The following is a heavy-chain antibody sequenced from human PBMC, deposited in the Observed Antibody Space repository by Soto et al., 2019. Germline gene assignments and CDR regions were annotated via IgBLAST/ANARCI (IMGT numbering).Heavy chain of an antibody. CDR1: GGSISSGGYY. CDR2: IYYSGST. Sequence: SETLSLTCTVSGGSISSGGYYWSWIRQHPGKGLEWIGYIYYSGSTYYNPSLKSRVTISVDTSKNQFSLKLNSVTAADTAVYYCARESVYYYDSSGPDYWGQGTLVTVSS. V-gene: IGHV4-31*03. D-gene: IGHD3-22*01. J-gene: IGHJ4*02. CDR3: ARESVYYYDSSGPDY.